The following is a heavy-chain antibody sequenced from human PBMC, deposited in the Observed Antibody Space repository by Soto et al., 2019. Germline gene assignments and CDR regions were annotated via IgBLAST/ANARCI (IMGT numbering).Heavy chain of an antibody. CDR3: ARVRSPITIFGVVQPFDP. CDR1: GGTYSSYA. Sequence: ASVKVCCKDSGGTYSSYASSWVRQAPEQGLEWMGGIIPIFGTANYAQKFQGRVTITADESTSTAYMELSSLRSEDTAVYYCARVRSPITIFGVVQPFDPWGQGTLVTVSS. CDR2: IIPIFGTA. J-gene: IGHJ5*02. D-gene: IGHD3-3*01. V-gene: IGHV1-69*01.